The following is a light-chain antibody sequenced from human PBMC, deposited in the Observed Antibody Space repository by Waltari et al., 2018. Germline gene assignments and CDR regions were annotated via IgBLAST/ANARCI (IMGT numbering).Light chain of an antibody. CDR3: RQCGRSRWT. V-gene: IGKV3-20*01. CDR1: QSVSSSN. CDR2: GAS. J-gene: IGKJ1*01. Sequence: DIVLPQSPGTLPLSPGERATLPCRASQSVSSSNLPWYQQKPGQAPRLLIYGASSRATGIPDRFTGSGSGKDCTVTLSRLEPEDFAVYYCRQCGRSRWTFGQGTKVEIK.